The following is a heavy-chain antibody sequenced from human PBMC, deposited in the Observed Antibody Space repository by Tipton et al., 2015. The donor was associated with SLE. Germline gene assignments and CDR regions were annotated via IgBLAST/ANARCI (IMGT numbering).Heavy chain of an antibody. CDR3: ARHDGQWDAFDI. CDR2: IYYSGST. CDR1: GVSISTYY. D-gene: IGHD6-19*01. Sequence: TLSLTCTVSGVSISTYYWSWVRQPPGKGLEWIGYIYYSGSTNHNPSLKSRVTMSVDTSKNQFSLKLSSVTAADTAVYYCARHDGQWDAFDIWGQGTVVTVSS. V-gene: IGHV4-59*01. J-gene: IGHJ3*02.